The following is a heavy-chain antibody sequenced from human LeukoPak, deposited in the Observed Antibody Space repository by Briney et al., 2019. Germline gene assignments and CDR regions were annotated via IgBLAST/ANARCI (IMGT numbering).Heavy chain of an antibody. Sequence: KPSETLSLTCAVYGGSFSGYYWSWIRQPPGKGLEWIGEINHSGSTNYNPSLKSRVTISVDTSKNQFSLKLSSVTAADTAVYYCAIVAAAGTGGYCGQGTLVTVSS. D-gene: IGHD6-13*01. V-gene: IGHV4-34*01. CDR1: GGSFSGYY. J-gene: IGHJ4*02. CDR2: INHSGST. CDR3: AIVAAAGTGGY.